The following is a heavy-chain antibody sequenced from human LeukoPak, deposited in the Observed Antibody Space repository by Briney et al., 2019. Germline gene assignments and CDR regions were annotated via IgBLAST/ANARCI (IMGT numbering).Heavy chain of an antibody. D-gene: IGHD3-3*01. CDR2: INPNSGGT. J-gene: IGHJ4*02. Sequence: ASVKVSCKASGYTFTGYYMHWVRQAPGQGLEWMGWINPNSGGTNYAQKFQGRVTMTRDTSISTAYMELSRLRSDDTAVYYCARGGTVLRFLEWLSNTLVFDYWGQGTLVTVSS. CDR3: ARGGTVLRFLEWLSNTLVFDY. CDR1: GYTFTGYY. V-gene: IGHV1-2*02.